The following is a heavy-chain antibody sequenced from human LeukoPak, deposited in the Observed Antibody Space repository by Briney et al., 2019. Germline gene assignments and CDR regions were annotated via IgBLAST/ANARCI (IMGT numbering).Heavy chain of an antibody. CDR1: GGTFSSYA. CDR2: INPSVDGT. J-gene: IGHJ4*02. Sequence: ASVKVSCKASGGTFSSYAISWVRQAPGQGLEWMAIINPSVDGTNYAQRFQDRLTMTSDTSTSTVYMELSTLRSEDTAVYYCASGPPVRLGELDYWGQGTLVTVSS. D-gene: IGHD3-16*01. V-gene: IGHV1-46*01. CDR3: ASGPPVRLGELDY.